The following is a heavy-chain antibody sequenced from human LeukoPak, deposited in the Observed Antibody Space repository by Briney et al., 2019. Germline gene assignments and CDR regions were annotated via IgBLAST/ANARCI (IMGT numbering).Heavy chain of an antibody. CDR3: AKSSGYGDYGYYYYYMDV. CDR1: GFSFSYYG. J-gene: IGHJ6*03. Sequence: GGSLRLSCAASGFSFSYYGMHWVRQAPGKGLEWVALISYDGSNKSYADSVKGRFTISRDNFKNTLYLQMNSLRAEDTAVHYCAKSSGYGDYGYYYYYMDVWGKGTTVTISS. D-gene: IGHD4-17*01. CDR2: ISYDGSNK. V-gene: IGHV3-30*18.